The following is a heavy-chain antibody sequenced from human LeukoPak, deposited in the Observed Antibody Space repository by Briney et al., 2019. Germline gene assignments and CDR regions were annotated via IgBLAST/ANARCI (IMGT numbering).Heavy chain of an antibody. CDR3: ARGRRYDSSGYYGY. V-gene: IGHV1-18*01. CDR2: ISAYNGNT. D-gene: IGHD3-22*01. CDR1: GYTFTSYG. Sequence: ASVKVSCKASGYTFTSYGISWVRQAPGQGLEWMGWISAYNGNTNYAQKLQGRVTMTTDTSTSTAYMELRSLRSEDTAVYYCARGRRYDSSGYYGYWGQGTLVTVSS. J-gene: IGHJ4*02.